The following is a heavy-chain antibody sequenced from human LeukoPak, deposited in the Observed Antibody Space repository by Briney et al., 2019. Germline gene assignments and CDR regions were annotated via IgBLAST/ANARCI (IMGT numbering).Heavy chain of an antibody. CDR1: GGSISSSSYY. CDR3: ARGKDTYFYGSGAFGL. D-gene: IGHD3-10*01. CDR2: IYYSGGT. J-gene: IGHJ3*01. Sequence: SETLSLTCTISGGSISSSSYYWGWIRQPPGKGLEWIGSIYYSGGTYYNPSLKSRVTISVDTSKNQFSLKLSSVTAADTAVYYCARGKDTYFYGSGAFGLWGQGTMVTVS. V-gene: IGHV4-39*01.